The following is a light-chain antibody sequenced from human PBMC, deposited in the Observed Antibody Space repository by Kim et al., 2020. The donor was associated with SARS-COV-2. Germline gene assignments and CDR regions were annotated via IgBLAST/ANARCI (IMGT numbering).Light chain of an antibody. J-gene: IGKJ1*01. V-gene: IGKV1-5*03. CDR2: KAS. CDR3: QHYNSYPWT. Sequence: DIQMTQSPSTLSASVGDRVTITCRASQSVNTWLAWYQQKPGKAPKLMIYKASSLESGVPSRFSGSGYGTEFTLTVSSLQPDDFATYYCQHYNSYPWTFGQGTKVDIK. CDR1: QSVNTW.